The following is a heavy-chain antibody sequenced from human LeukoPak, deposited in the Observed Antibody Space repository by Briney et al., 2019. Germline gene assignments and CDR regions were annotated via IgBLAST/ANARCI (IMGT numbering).Heavy chain of an antibody. J-gene: IGHJ4*02. CDR3: ARLKYYYGSGSLQYGLDY. D-gene: IGHD3-10*01. Sequence: PSETLSLTCAVYGGSFSGYYWSWIRQPPGKGLEWIGEINHSGSTNYNPSLKSRVTISVDTSKSQFSLKLSSVTAADTAVYYCARLKYYYGSGSLQYGLDYWGQGTLVTVSS. CDR1: GGSFSGYY. V-gene: IGHV4-34*01. CDR2: INHSGST.